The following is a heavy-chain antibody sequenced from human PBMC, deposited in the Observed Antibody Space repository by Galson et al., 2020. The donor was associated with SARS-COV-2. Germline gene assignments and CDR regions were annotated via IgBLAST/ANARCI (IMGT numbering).Heavy chain of an antibody. CDR2: IYHSGST. D-gene: IGHD6-19*01. Sequence: SQTLSLTCAVSGGSISSSNWWSWVRQPPGKGLEWIGEIYHSGSTNYNPSLKSRVTISVDKSKNQFSLKLSSVTAADTAVYYCAREPREWLVLNYYYMDVGGKVTTVTVSS. V-gene: IGHV4-4*02. CDR3: AREPREWLVLNYYYMDV. CDR1: GGSISSSNW. J-gene: IGHJ6*03.